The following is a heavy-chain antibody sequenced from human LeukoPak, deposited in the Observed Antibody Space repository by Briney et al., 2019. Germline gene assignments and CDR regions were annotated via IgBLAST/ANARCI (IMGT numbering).Heavy chain of an antibody. V-gene: IGHV1-69*13. CDR1: GGTFSSYA. CDR3: ARREVAAFPYYYYYMDV. D-gene: IGHD2-15*01. CDR2: IIPIFGTA. Sequence: SVKVSCKASGGTFSSYAISWVRQAPGQGLGWMGGIIPIFGTANYAQKFQGRVTITADESTSTAYMELSSLRSEDTAVYYCARREVAAFPYYYYYMDVWGKGTTVTVSS. J-gene: IGHJ6*03.